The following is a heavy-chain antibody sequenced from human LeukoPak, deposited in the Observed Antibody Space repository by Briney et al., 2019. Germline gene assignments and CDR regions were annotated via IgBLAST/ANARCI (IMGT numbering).Heavy chain of an antibody. CDR3: ARESTSTPGPRY. CDR2: IWYDGSNK. V-gene: IGHV3-33*01. J-gene: IGHJ4*02. CDR1: GYTFTGYY. Sequence: SCKASGYTFTGYYMHWVRQAPGKGLEWVAVIWYDGSNKYYADSVKGRFTISRDNSKNTLYLQMNSLRAEDTAVYYCARESTSTPGPRYWGQGTLVTVSS. D-gene: IGHD1-1*01.